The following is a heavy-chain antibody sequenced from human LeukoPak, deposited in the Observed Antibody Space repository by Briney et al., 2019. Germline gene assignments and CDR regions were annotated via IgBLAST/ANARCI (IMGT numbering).Heavy chain of an antibody. V-gene: IGHV1-3*03. CDR3: ARAGYSYDFDY. D-gene: IGHD5-18*01. CDR2: INTGNGNT. J-gene: IGHJ4*02. Sequence: VSVKVSCKASGYTFTTYAMHWVRQAPGQRLEWMGWINTGNGNTKYSQEFQGRVTITRDTSASTAYMELSSLRSEDMAVYYCARAGYSYDFDYWGQGTLVTVSS. CDR1: GYTFTTYA.